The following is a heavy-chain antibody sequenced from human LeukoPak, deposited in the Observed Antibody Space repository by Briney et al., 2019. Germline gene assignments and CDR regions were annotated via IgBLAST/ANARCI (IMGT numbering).Heavy chain of an antibody. CDR1: GYTFTSYA. D-gene: IGHD3-22*01. V-gene: IGHV1-3*01. J-gene: IGHJ3*02. Sequence: ASVKVSCKASGYTFTSYAMHWVRQAPGQRLEWMGWISAGNGNTKYSQKFQGRVTITRDTSASTAYMELSSLRSEDTAVYYCARDGGYYYLGAFDIWGQGTMVTVSS. CDR2: ISAGNGNT. CDR3: ARDGGYYYLGAFDI.